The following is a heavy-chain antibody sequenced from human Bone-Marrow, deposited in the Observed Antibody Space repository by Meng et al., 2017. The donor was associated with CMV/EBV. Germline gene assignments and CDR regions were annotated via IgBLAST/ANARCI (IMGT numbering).Heavy chain of an antibody. CDR3: ARVDTAMGAFDI. D-gene: IGHD5-18*01. CDR1: GFTFSSYW. J-gene: IGHJ3*02. CDR2: INSDGSST. Sequence: GESLKISCAASGFTFSSYWMHWVRQAPGKGLVWVSRINSDGSSTSYADSVKGRFTISRDNAKNTLYLQMNSLRAEDTAVYYCARVDTAMGAFDIWGQGTMVTASS. V-gene: IGHV3-74*01.